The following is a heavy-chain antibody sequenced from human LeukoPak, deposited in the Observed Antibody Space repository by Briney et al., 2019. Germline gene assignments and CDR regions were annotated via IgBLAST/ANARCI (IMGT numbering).Heavy chain of an antibody. V-gene: IGHV3-7*01. CDR2: IKQDGSEK. CDR3: ARDRYYCTNGVCSNPFGY. J-gene: IGHJ4*02. D-gene: IGHD2-8*01. Sequence: GGSLRLSCAASGFTFSRNWMSWVRQAPGKGLEWVANIKQDGSEKYYVDSVKGRFTISRDNAKNSLYLQMNSLRAEDTAVYYCARDRYYCTNGVCSNPFGYWGQGTLVTVSS. CDR1: GFTFSRNW.